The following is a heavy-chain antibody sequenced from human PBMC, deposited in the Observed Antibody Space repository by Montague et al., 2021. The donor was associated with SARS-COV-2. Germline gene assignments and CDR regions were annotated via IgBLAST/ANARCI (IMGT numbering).Heavy chain of an antibody. V-gene: IGHV3-7*01. D-gene: IGHD3-9*01. J-gene: IGHJ5*02. Sequence: SLRLSCAASGLTFSSYWMSWVRQAPGKGLEWVANIKQDGSEKYYVDSVKGRFTISRDNAKNSLYLQMNSLRAEDTAVYYCARDRYFDWLFNWFDPWGQGTLVTVSS. CDR1: GLTFSSYW. CDR3: ARDRYFDWLFNWFDP. CDR2: IKQDGSEK.